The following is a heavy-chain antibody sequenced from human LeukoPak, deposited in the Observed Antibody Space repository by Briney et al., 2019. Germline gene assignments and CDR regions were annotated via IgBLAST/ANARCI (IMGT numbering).Heavy chain of an antibody. CDR3: ARVPVRGLSYGMDV. J-gene: IGHJ6*02. D-gene: IGHD3-10*01. Sequence: GGSLRLSCAASGFTFSSYSMNWVRQAPGKGLEWVSYISSSSSTIYYADSVKGRFTISRDNAKNSLYLQMNSLRAEDTAVYYCARVPVRGLSYGMDVWGQGTTVTVSS. V-gene: IGHV3-48*04. CDR2: ISSSSSTI. CDR1: GFTFSSYS.